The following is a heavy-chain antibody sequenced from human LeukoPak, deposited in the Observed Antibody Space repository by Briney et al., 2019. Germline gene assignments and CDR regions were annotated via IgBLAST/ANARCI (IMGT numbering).Heavy chain of an antibody. V-gene: IGHV4-59*01. CDR1: GGSISSYY. CDR2: IYYSGST. CDR3: ARGHYYGSGSYFGYFDY. J-gene: IGHJ4*02. Sequence: PSETLSLTCTVSGGSISSYYWSWIRQPPGKGLEWIGCIYYSGSTNYNPSLKSRVTISVDTSKNQFSLKLSSVTAADTAVYYCARGHYYGSGSYFGYFDYWGQGTLVTVSS. D-gene: IGHD3-10*01.